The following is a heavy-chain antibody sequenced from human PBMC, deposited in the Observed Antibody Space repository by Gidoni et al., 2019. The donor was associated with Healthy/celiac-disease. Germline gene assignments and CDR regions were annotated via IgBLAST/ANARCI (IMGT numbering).Heavy chain of an antibody. Sequence: QVQLQESGPGLVKPSETLSLTCTVSGCSIRSYHWSWIRQPPGKGLEWIGYIYYSGSTNYNPSLKSRVTISVDTSKNQFSLKLSSVTAADTAVYYCARGGGSSWYVGYFQHWGQGTLVTVSS. CDR2: IYYSGST. V-gene: IGHV4-59*01. D-gene: IGHD6-13*01. J-gene: IGHJ1*01. CDR1: GCSIRSYH. CDR3: ARGGGSSWYVGYFQH.